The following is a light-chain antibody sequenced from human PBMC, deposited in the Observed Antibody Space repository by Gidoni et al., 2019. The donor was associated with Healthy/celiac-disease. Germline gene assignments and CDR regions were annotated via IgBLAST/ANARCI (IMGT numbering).Light chain of an antibody. J-gene: IGKJ3*01. Sequence: PDTLSLSPGERATLSCRASQSVSSSYLAWYQQKPGQAPRLLIYGASSRATGIADRFSGSGSGTDFTLTISRLEPEDFAVYYCQQYGSSPGAFXPXTKVDIK. V-gene: IGKV3-20*01. CDR3: QQYGSSPGA. CDR1: QSVSSSY. CDR2: GAS.